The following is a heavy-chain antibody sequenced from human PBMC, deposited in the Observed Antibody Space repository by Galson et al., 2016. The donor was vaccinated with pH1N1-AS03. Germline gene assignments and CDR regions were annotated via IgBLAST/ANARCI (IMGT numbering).Heavy chain of an antibody. Sequence: SLRLSCAASGFPFTSWAMTWVRQAPGKGLQWVSTMSGSGSTIYYTESVKGRFTISRDNSKNTLYLQMNSLRAEDTAVYYCARDHDFWTGYSGGYYYYIDVWGKGTTVTVSS. J-gene: IGHJ6*03. CDR1: GFPFTSWA. CDR2: MSGSGSTI. V-gene: IGHV3-23*01. D-gene: IGHD3/OR15-3a*01. CDR3: ARDHDFWTGYSGGYYYYIDV.